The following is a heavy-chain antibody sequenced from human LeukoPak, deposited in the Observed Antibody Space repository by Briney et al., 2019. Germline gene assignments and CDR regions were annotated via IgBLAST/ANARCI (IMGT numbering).Heavy chain of an antibody. CDR1: GGSMNSYY. J-gene: IGHJ5*02. V-gene: IGHV4-4*09. CDR2: IYSSGST. CDR3: ARAPPFDP. Sequence: SETLSLTCTVSGGSMNSYYWSWIRQPPGKGLEWVGYIYSSGSTNYNPSLRSRVTILVDTSNNQFSLKLNPVTAADTAVYYCARAPPFDPWGQGTLVTVSS.